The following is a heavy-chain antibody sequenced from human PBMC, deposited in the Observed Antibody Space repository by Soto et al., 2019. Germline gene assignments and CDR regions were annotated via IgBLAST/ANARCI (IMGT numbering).Heavy chain of an antibody. CDR3: ASQYYYGSGRLQYYYGMDV. D-gene: IGHD3-10*01. V-gene: IGHV1-46*01. CDR1: GYTFTSYY. J-gene: IGHJ6*02. Sequence: QVQLVQSGAEVKKPGASVKVSCKASGYTFTSYYMHWVRQAPGQGLEWMGIINPSGGSTSYAQKFQGRVTMTRDTSTSTVYMELSSRRSEDTAVYYCASQYYYGSGRLQYYYGMDVWGQGTTVTVSS. CDR2: INPSGGST.